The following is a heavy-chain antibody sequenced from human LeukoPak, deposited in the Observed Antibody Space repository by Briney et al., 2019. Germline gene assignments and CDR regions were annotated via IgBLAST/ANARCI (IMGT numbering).Heavy chain of an antibody. CDR2: INPNSGGT. CDR1: GYTFTGYY. J-gene: IGHJ4*02. V-gene: IGHV1-2*02. CDR3: ARGSSQISSIVALEVDY. D-gene: IGHD6-6*01. Sequence: GASVKVSCKASGYTFTGYYMHWVRQAPGQGLEWMGWINPNSGGTNYAQKLQGRVTMTTDTSTSTAYMELRSLRSDDTAVYYCARGSSQISSIVALEVDYWGQGTLVTVSS.